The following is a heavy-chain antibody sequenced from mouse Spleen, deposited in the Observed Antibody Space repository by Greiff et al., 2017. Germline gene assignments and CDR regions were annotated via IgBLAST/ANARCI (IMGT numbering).Heavy chain of an antibody. V-gene: IGHV1-26*01. Sequence: EVKLQQSGPELVKPGASVKISCKASGYTFTDYYMNWVKQSHGKSLEWIGDINPNNGGTSYNQKFKGKATLTVDKSSSTAYMELRSLTSEDSAVYYCARFDWYFDVWGAGTTVTVSS. J-gene: IGHJ1*01. CDR3: ARFDWYFDV. CDR1: GYTFTDYY. CDR2: INPNNGGT.